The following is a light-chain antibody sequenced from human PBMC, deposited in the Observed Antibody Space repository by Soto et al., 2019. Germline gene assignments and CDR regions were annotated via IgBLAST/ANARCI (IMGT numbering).Light chain of an antibody. CDR3: NSYTSSSTHV. V-gene: IGLV2-14*01. Sequence: QSAQTQPASVSGSPGQSITISCTGSSSDVGGHNHVSWYQQHPGKAPKLIIYEVGNRPSGVSNRFSGSKSGNTASLTISGFQAEDEADYYCNSYTSSSTHVFGTGTKLTVL. CDR2: EVG. J-gene: IGLJ1*01. CDR1: SSDVGGHNH.